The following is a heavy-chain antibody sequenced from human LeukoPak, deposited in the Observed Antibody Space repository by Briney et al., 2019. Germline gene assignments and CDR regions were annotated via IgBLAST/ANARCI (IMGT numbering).Heavy chain of an antibody. V-gene: IGHV3-7*01. Sequence: GGSLRLSCAASGFTFSSYWMSWVRQAPGKGLEWVANIKQDGSEKYYVDSVKGRFTISRDNAKNSLYLQMNSLRAEDTAVYYCARDSLHDYDSSGFSTSLFDYWGQGTLVTVSS. D-gene: IGHD3-22*01. CDR1: GFTFSSYW. CDR2: IKQDGSEK. J-gene: IGHJ4*02. CDR3: ARDSLHDYDSSGFSTSLFDY.